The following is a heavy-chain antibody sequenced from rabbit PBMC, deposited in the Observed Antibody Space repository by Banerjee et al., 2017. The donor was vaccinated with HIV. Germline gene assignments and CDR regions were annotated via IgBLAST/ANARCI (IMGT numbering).Heavy chain of an antibody. CDR1: GFDFSNYYY. CDR3: AGDLAGVIDWNFKL. J-gene: IGHJ4*01. V-gene: IGHV1S45*01. CDR2: IATGSGGST. D-gene: IGHD4-1*01. Sequence: QEQLEESGGDLVQPEGSLTLTCKASGFDFSNYYYMCWVRQAPGKGLEWIACIATGSGGSTWYASWAKGRFTISKTSSTTVILQMPSLTAADTASYFCAGDLAGVIDWNFKLWGPGTLVTVS.